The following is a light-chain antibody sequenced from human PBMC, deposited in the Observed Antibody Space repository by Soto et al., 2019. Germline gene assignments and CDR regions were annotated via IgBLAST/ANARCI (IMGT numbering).Light chain of an antibody. V-gene: IGKV3-11*01. CDR2: DAS. CDR3: QQLWT. Sequence: EIVLTQSPATLSLSPGERATLSCRASQSVSSYLAWYQQEPGQAPRLLIYDASNRATGIPARFSGSGSGTDFTLTISSLEPEDFAVYYCQQLWTFGQGTKVDIK. CDR1: QSVSSY. J-gene: IGKJ1*01.